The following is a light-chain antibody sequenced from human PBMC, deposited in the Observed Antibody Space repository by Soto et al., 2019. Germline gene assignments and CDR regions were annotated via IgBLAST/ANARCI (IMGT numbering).Light chain of an antibody. CDR1: QTISSH. CDR2: WAS. Sequence: DIQMTQSPSSLSASVVDRVTITFRASQTISSHLNWYQQKPGQPPKLLIYWASTRESGVPDRFSGSGSGTDFTLTISSLQAEDVAVYYCQQYYSTPLTFGGGTKVDIK. CDR3: QQYYSTPLT. V-gene: IGKV4-1*01. J-gene: IGKJ4*01.